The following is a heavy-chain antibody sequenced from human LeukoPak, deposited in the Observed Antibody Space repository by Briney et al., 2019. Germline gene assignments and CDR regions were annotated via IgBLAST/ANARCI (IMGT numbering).Heavy chain of an antibody. J-gene: IGHJ4*02. CDR2: IKQDGSEK. V-gene: IGHV3-7*01. CDR3: TRKLSPPDC. D-gene: IGHD4-23*01. Sequence: PGGALRLSCAASGFTFENYWMSWVRQAPGKGLEWVANIKQDGSEKFYVDSVKGRLTISRDNAKNSLSLQMSSLRVEDTAVYYCTRKLSPPDCWGQGTLVTVSS. CDR1: GFTFENYW.